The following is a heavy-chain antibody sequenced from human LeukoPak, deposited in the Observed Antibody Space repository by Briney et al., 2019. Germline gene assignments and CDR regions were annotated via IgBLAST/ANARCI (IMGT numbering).Heavy chain of an antibody. D-gene: IGHD3-10*01. CDR3: ARTYGSKSNYYFDY. CDR2: IYYSGST. V-gene: IGHV4-59*01. CDR1: CDSISGYY. J-gene: IGHJ4*02. Sequence: PSETLSLTCTVSCDSISGYYWSWIRQPPGKGLEWIGYIYYSGSTNYDSSLKSRVTIQVDTSKSQFSLKLSSVTAADTAVYYCARTYGSKSNYYFDYWGQGTLVTVSS.